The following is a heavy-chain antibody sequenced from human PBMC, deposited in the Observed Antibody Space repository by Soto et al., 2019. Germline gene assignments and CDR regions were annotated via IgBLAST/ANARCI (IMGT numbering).Heavy chain of an antibody. V-gene: IGHV4-39*01. CDR3: ARHLIAVADSYFDY. D-gene: IGHD6-19*01. Sequence: SETLSLTCTVSGGSISSSSYYWGWIRQPPGKGLEWIGSIYYSGSTYYNPSHKSRVTISVDTSKNQFSLKLSSVTAADTAVYYCARHLIAVADSYFDYWGQGTLVTVSS. CDR2: IYYSGST. CDR1: GGSISSSSYY. J-gene: IGHJ4*02.